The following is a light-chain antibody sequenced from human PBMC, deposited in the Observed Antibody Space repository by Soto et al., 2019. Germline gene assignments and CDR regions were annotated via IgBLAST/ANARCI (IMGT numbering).Light chain of an antibody. CDR3: QHRSNWPRT. CDR1: QSVSSY. CDR2: AAS. V-gene: IGKV3-11*01. Sequence: EIVLTQSPATLSLSPGERATLSCRASQSVSSYLAWYQQKPGQAPRLLIYAASNRATGIPARFSGSGSGTDFTLTISSLEPEDFAVYYCQHRSNWPRTFGQGTKVEIK. J-gene: IGKJ1*01.